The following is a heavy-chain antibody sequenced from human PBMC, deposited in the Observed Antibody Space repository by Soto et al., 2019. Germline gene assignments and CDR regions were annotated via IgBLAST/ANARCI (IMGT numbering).Heavy chain of an antibody. Sequence: EVQLLESGGGLVQPGGSLRLSCVASGFTFSRYAMSWVRQAPGMGLDWVSAITGSGGSTYYADSVKGRFTLSRDNSKNTLYLQMNSLRAEDTAVYYCAKGSSGSRPYYVVSWGQGTLVTVSS. CDR3: AKGSSGSRPYYVVS. V-gene: IGHV3-23*01. D-gene: IGHD3-22*01. CDR1: GFTFSRYA. J-gene: IGHJ4*02. CDR2: ITGSGGST.